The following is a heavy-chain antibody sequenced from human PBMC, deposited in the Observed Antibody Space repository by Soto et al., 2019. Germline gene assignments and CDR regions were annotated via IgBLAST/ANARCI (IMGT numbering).Heavy chain of an antibody. J-gene: IGHJ6*02. CDR1: RGSVTSGINY. D-gene: IGHD2-2*01. CDR3: ARDSRNNPYETSYYYHNTDV. V-gene: IGHV4-61*01. CDR2: IYPSGTT. Sequence: PSETLSLTCSVSRGSVTSGINYWSWIRQPPGKGLEWIGYIYPSGTTNYSPSFKSRVTISIHTSKNEFSLKLTSVTAADTAVYYCARDSRNNPYETSYYYHNTDVCGQGPMVTVYS.